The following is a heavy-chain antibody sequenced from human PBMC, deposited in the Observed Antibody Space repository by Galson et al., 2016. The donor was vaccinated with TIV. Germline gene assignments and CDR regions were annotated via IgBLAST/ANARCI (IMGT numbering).Heavy chain of an antibody. CDR2: ILYDGTTK. V-gene: IGHV3-30-3*01. CDR3: ARDPTVAGYPFDY. CDR1: GFIFSSFP. Sequence: SLRLSCAASGFIFSSFPMHWVRQVPRKGLEWVALILYDGTTKQYADSVKGRFTISRDNSKNTVYLQMNSLRPEDTAVYYCARDPTVAGYPFDYWGQGTLVTVSS. J-gene: IGHJ4*02. D-gene: IGHD6-19*01.